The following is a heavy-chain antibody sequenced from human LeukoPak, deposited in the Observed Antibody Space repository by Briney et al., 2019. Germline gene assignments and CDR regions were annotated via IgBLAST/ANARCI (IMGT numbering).Heavy chain of an antibody. D-gene: IGHD3-22*01. J-gene: IGHJ4*02. V-gene: IGHV1-2*02. CDR2: INPNSGGR. CDR3: ARGDYYDSSGYPDY. CDR1: GYTFTGHY. Sequence: ASVKVSFKASGYTFTGHYMHWVRQAPGQGLEWMGWINPNSGGRDYEQKFQGRVTLTRDTSISTAYMELSRLRSDDTAVYYCARGDYYDSSGYPDYWGQGTLVTVSS.